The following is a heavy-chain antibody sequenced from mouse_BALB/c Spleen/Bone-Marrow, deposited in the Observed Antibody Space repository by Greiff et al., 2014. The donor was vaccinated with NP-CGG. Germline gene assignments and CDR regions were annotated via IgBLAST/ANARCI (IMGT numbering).Heavy chain of an antibody. CDR1: GYTFTSFT. Sequence: QVQLKQSGAELARPGASVKMSCKASGYTFTSFTIHWVKQRPGQGLEWIGYINPSSGYTNYNQNFKDKATLTADKSASTAYMQLTSLTSEDSAVYYCARRDYGPLYALDYWGQGTSVTVSS. V-gene: IGHV1-4*01. CDR2: INPSSGYT. J-gene: IGHJ4*01. D-gene: IGHD1-2*01. CDR3: ARRDYGPLYALDY.